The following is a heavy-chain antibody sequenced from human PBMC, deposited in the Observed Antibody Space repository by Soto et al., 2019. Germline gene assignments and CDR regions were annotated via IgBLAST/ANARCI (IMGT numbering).Heavy chain of an antibody. Sequence: PGGSLRLSCAASGFTFSSYAMSWVRQTPGKGLEWVSTLSGSGGTTYYADSVKGRFTISRDNAKNSLYLQMNNLKTEDTAVYYCARGPRGLVTSGNLVYYYPMDAWGQGTAVAVSS. CDR1: GFTFSSYA. CDR3: ARGPRGLVTSGNLVYYYPMDA. CDR2: LSGSGGTT. J-gene: IGHJ6*02. V-gene: IGHV3-23*01. D-gene: IGHD3-9*01.